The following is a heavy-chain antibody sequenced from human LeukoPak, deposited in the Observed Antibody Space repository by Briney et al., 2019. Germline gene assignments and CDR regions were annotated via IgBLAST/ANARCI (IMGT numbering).Heavy chain of an antibody. CDR3: ARSPYTSGSLFYLDF. J-gene: IGHJ4*02. CDR2: ISPGGGGT. V-gene: IGHV1-46*01. Sequence: ASVKVSCKASGYTFTYYYIHWVRQAPGQGLEWMGIISPGGGGTTYAQKFQGRVTLTRDTSASTVFMELTSLRSEDTALYYCARSPYTSGSLFYLDFWGQGTLVTVSS. D-gene: IGHD3-10*01. CDR1: GYTFTYYY.